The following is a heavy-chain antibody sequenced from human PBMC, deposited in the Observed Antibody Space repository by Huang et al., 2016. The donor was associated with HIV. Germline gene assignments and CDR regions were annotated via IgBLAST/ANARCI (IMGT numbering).Heavy chain of an antibody. D-gene: IGHD2-2*01. V-gene: IGHV1-46*01. J-gene: IGHJ6*02. CDR3: ARVRCSSTSCYGMDV. CDR1: GYTFTSYY. Sequence: QVQLVQSGAEVKKPVASVKVSCKASGYTFTSYYMHWGRQAPGQGIEWMGMISTRGGSTRYAKECQGRVTMTMDTSASTVDMELSSLRSEDTAVYYCARVRCSSTSCYGMDVWGQGTTVTVSS. CDR2: ISTRGGST.